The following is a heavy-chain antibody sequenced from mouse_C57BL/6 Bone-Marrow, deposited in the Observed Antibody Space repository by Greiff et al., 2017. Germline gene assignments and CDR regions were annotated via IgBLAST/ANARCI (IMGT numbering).Heavy chain of an antibody. CDR1: GFTFSSYA. V-gene: IGHV5-4*01. D-gene: IGHD1-3*01. Sequence: DVKLVESGGGLVKPGGSLKLSCAASGFTFSSYAMSWVRQTPEKRLEWVATISDGGSYTYYPDNVKGRFTISRDNAKNNLYLQMSHLKSEDTAMYYCARDDNSYAMDYWGQGTSVTVSS. J-gene: IGHJ4*01. CDR2: ISDGGSYT. CDR3: ARDDNSYAMDY.